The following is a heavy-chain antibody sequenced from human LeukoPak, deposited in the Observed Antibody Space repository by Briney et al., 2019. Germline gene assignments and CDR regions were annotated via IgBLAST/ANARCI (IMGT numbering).Heavy chain of an antibody. J-gene: IGHJ4*02. CDR3: ARVGKWELKRVFDY. D-gene: IGHD1-26*01. CDR2: IQRGGSES. V-gene: IGHV3-7*01. Sequence: GGSLRLSCAASGFPFSDVWMSWVRQAPGKGLEWVANIQRGGSESYYVYSVRGRFTISRENTKNSLYLQMDRLRGEDTVVYYCARVGKWELKRVFDYWGEGTLVTVSS. CDR1: GFPFSDVW.